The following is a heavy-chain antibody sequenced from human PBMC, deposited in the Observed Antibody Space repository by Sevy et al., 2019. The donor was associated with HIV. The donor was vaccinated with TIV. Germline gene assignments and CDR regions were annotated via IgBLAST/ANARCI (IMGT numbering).Heavy chain of an antibody. J-gene: IGHJ6*02. CDR1: GFTFSSYG. V-gene: IGHV3-30*03. D-gene: IGHD3-10*01. Sequence: GGSLRLSCAASGFTFSSYGMHWVRQVPGKGLEWVAVISYDGSNKYYVVSVKGRFIVSRDNSKNTLYLQMNSLRNGDTAVYYCTRGGSGDYYYYGVDVWGQGTTVTVSS. CDR2: ISYDGSNK. CDR3: TRGGSGDYYYYGVDV.